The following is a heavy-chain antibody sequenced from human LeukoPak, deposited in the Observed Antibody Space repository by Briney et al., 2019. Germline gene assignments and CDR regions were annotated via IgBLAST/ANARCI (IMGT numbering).Heavy chain of an antibody. Sequence: GGSLRLSCAASGFTVTTNYMTCVRQAPGKGLEWVSAISGSGGSTYYADSVKGRFTISRDNSKNTLYLQMNSLRAEDTAVYYCAKAIISPSTHFDYWGQGTLVTVSS. D-gene: IGHD3-10*01. V-gene: IGHV3-23*01. CDR1: GFTVTTNY. CDR3: AKAIISPSTHFDY. CDR2: ISGSGGST. J-gene: IGHJ4*02.